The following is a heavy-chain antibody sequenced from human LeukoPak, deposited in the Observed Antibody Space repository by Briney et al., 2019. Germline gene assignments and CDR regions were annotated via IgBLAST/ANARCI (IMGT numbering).Heavy chain of an antibody. J-gene: IGHJ3*02. CDR2: IYYSGST. D-gene: IGHD2-15*01. CDR1: GGSISSGVYY. Sequence: SQTLSLTCTVSGGSISSGVYYWTWIRQPPGKGLEWIGYIYYSGSTYYNPSLKSRITISVDTSKNQFSLKLSSVTAADTAVYYCASLVVGYRDAFDIWGQGTMVTVSS. CDR3: ASLVVGYRDAFDI. V-gene: IGHV4-30-4*08.